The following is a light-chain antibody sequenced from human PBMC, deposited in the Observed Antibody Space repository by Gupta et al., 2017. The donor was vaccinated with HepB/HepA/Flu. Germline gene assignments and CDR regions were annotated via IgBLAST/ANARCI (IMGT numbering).Light chain of an antibody. CDR2: KDS. CDR1: ALPKKY. J-gene: IGLJ2*01. Sequence: SYELTQPPSVSVSLGQMARITCSGEALPKKYAYWYQQKPGQFPVLVSDKDSERPSGIKERCACSSSGKIVKWTIRGVQAKDETDNYCLSADSGATYPVFGGGTKLTVL. V-gene: IGLV3-16*01. CDR3: LSADSGATYPV.